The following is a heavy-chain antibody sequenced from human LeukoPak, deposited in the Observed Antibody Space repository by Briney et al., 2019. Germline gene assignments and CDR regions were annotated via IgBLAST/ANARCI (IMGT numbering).Heavy chain of an antibody. V-gene: IGHV3-53*01. J-gene: IGHJ3*02. CDR3: ARDSSAIGGVRWAFDI. CDR1: GFTVSSNY. CDR2: IYSGGST. D-gene: IGHD3-16*01. Sequence: GGSLRLSCAASGFTVSSNYMSWVRQAPGKGLEWVSVIYSGGSTYYADSVKGRFTISRDNSKNTLYLQMNSLRAEDAAVYYCARDSSAIGGVRWAFDIWGQGTMVTVSS.